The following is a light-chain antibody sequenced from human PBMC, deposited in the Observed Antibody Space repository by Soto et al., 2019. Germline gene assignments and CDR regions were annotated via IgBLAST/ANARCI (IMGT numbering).Light chain of an antibody. CDR1: QSISSW. J-gene: IGKJ2*01. V-gene: IGKV1-5*03. CDR2: KAS. Sequence: DIQMTQSPSTLSASVGDRVTITCRASQSISSWLAWYQQKPGKAPKFLIYKASNLESGAPSRFSGSGSGTEFTLTISSLQPDDFATYYCQQYNSWYTFGQGTKLEIK. CDR3: QQYNSWYT.